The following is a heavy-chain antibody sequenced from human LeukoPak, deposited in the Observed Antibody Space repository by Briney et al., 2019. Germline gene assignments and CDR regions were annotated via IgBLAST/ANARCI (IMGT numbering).Heavy chain of an antibody. V-gene: IGHV1-2*02. Sequence: GASVKVSCKASGYTFTGYYMHWVRQAPGQGLEWMVWINPNSGGTNYAQKFQGRVTMTRDTSISTAYMELSRLRSDDTAVYYCARVRVAVAGTAPLGYWGQGTLVTVSS. CDR3: ARVRVAVAGTAPLGY. CDR1: GYTFTGYY. D-gene: IGHD6-19*01. CDR2: INPNSGGT. J-gene: IGHJ4*02.